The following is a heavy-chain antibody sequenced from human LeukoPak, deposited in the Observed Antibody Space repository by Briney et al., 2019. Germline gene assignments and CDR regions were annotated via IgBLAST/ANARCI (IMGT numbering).Heavy chain of an antibody. CDR3: ARDSPKYYDYVWGSYLPFDY. V-gene: IGHV3-33*01. CDR1: GFTFSSYG. CDR2: IWYGGSNK. D-gene: IGHD3-16*01. Sequence: PGGSLRLSCAASGFTFSSYGMHWVRQAPGKGLEWVAVIWYGGSNKYYADSVKGRFTISRDNSKNTLYLQMNSLRAEDTAVYYCARDSPKYYDYVWGSYLPFDYWGQGTLVTVSS. J-gene: IGHJ4*02.